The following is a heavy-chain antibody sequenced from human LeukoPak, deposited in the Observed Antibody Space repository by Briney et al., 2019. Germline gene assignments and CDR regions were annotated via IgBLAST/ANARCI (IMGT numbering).Heavy chain of an antibody. CDR3: ARDRSLDIVVVPDYYYGMDV. J-gene: IGHJ6*04. Sequence: KPSEPLSLSCTVSGGSISSYYWSWIRQPPGEGLEGSGYIYYSGSTNYNPSLKSQVTISVDTSKNQFSLKLSSVTAADTAVYSCARDRSLDIVVVPDYYYGMDVWGKGTPVTVSS. CDR1: GGSISSYY. V-gene: IGHV4-59*01. CDR2: IYYSGST. D-gene: IGHD2-2*03.